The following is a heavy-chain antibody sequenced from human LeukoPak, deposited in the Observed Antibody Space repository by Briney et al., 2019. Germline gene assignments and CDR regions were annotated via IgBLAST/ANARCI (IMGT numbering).Heavy chain of an antibody. Sequence: SETLSLTCTVSGGSIGTYYWSWIRQSPGKGLEWIGYIYVTGTRYNPYLQSRVTISVDRSRNQLFLKMSSVTAADTAVYYCARHIGGGIEDMDVWGKGTKVIVSS. D-gene: IGHD3-16*02. CDR3: ARHIGGGIEDMDV. V-gene: IGHV4-59*08. CDR2: IYVTGT. J-gene: IGHJ6*03. CDR1: GGSIGTYY.